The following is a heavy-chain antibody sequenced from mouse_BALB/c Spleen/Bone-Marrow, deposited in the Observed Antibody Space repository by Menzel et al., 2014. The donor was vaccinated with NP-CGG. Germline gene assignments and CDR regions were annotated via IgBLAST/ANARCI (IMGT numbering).Heavy chain of an antibody. J-gene: IGHJ3*01. Sequence: QVQLQQSGAELAKPEASLKMSCKASGYTFTSYWMHWVKQRPGQGLEWIGYINPSTDYTEYNQKFKDKATLTADKSSSTAFMQLGSLTSEDSAVYYCARRAYGGSYGFAYWGQGTLVTVSA. CDR1: GYTFTSYW. D-gene: IGHD1-1*01. CDR2: INPSTDYT. CDR3: ARRAYGGSYGFAY. V-gene: IGHV1-7*01.